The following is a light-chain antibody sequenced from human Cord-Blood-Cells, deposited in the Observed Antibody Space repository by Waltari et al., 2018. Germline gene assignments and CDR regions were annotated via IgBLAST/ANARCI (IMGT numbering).Light chain of an antibody. V-gene: IGLV2-14*01. CDR1: SSDVGGHNY. CDR2: DVS. Sequence: QYSLTQPASVSGSPGQSLTISCTGTSSDVGGHNYVSWYQQHPGKAPKLMIYDVSNRPSGVSNRFSGSKSGNTASLTISGLQAEDEADYYCSSYTSSSAFWVFGGGTKLTVL. CDR3: SSYTSSSAFWV. J-gene: IGLJ3*02.